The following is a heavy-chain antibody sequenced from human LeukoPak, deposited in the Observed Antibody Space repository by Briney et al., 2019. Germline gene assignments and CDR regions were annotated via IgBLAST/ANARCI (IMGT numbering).Heavy chain of an antibody. J-gene: IGHJ4*02. D-gene: IGHD6-19*01. CDR2: ISPDSGNT. V-gene: IGHV1-18*01. Sequence: ASVKVSCKASGYDFVTYGITWVRQAPGQGLEWMGWISPDSGNTKYAQNVQGRVTMTTDTATRTAYLELRSLTSDDTAVYYCVSGGDLDYWGQGTLVTVSS. CDR1: GYDFVTYG. CDR3: VSGGDLDY.